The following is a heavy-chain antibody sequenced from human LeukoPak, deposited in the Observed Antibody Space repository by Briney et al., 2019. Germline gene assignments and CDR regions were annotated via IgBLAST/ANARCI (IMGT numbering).Heavy chain of an antibody. V-gene: IGHV1-69*01. Sequence: SVKVSCKASGGTFSSYAISWVRQAPGQGLEWMGGIIPIFGTANYAQKFQGRVTITADESTSTAYMELSSLRSEDTAVYYCASNQPATARSPGSFDYWGQGTLVTVSS. CDR1: GGTFSSYA. CDR2: IIPIFGTA. J-gene: IGHJ4*02. D-gene: IGHD2-21*02. CDR3: ASNQPATARSPGSFDY.